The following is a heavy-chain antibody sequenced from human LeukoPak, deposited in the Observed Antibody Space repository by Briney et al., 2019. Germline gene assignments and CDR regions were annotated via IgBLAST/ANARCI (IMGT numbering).Heavy chain of an antibody. Sequence: SETLSLTCTVSGGSISSYYWSWIRQPPGKGLEWIGDIYYSGSTNYNPSLKSRVTISVDTSKNQFSLKLSSVTAADTAVYYCGRDLYVWGRYRHDVFDIWGQGTMDTVSS. CDR2: IYYSGST. V-gene: IGHV4-59*01. D-gene: IGHD3-16*02. J-gene: IGHJ3*02. CDR1: GGSISSYY. CDR3: GRDLYVWGRYRHDVFDI.